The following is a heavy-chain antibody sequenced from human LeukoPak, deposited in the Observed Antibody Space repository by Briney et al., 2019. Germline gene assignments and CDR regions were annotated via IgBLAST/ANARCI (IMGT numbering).Heavy chain of an antibody. D-gene: IGHD6-19*01. J-gene: IGHJ4*02. Sequence: PSETLSLTCAVYGGSFSGYYWSWIRQPPGKGLEWIGSIYYSGSTYYNPSLKSRVTISVDTSKNQFSLKLSSVTAADTAVYYCARQGSSGWYGDWGQGTLVTVSS. CDR3: ARQGSSGWYGD. V-gene: IGHV4-34*01. CDR2: IYYSGST. CDR1: GGSFSGYY.